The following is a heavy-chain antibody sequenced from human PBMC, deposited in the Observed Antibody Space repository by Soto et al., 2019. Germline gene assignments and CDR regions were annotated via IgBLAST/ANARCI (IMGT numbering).Heavy chain of an antibody. Sequence: QVQLQESGPGLLKPSETLSLTCAVSGGAITISHWWIWVRHPPGKALAWLGDIYETGSTHYSPSLEGRLTISIDKYKNQFFLELTSVTAADTAVYYCARSSGTGRPDAFDVWGQGKLVTVSS. V-gene: IGHV4-4*02. J-gene: IGHJ3*01. D-gene: IGHD6-25*01. CDR2: IYETGST. CDR1: GGAITISHW. CDR3: ARSSGTGRPDAFDV.